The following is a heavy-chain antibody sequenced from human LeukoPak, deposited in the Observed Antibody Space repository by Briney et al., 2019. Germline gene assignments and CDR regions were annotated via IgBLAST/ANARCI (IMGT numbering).Heavy chain of an antibody. CDR2: MNLNSGNT. CDR1: GYTFTSYD. J-gene: IGHJ4*02. CDR3: ARGSWWWSITMVRGVGKYFDY. D-gene: IGHD3-10*01. Sequence: ASVKVSCKASGYTFTSYDINWVRQATGQGLEWMGWMNLNSGNTGYAQKFQGRVTMTRNTSISTAYMELSSLRSEDTAVYYCARGSWWWSITMVRGVGKYFDYWGQGTLVTVSS. V-gene: IGHV1-8*01.